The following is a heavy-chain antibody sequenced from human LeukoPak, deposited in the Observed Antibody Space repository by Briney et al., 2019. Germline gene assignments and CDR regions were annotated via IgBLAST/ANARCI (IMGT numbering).Heavy chain of an antibody. CDR1: GFIFNNYG. Sequence: GGSLRLSCAASGFIFNNYGLIWVRQAPGKGLEWVSAISDDGGGTQYADFVKGRFTISRDNSKNTLFLQMSSLRAEDTALYFCAKGSSGYFADLWGQGTLVTVSS. D-gene: IGHD3-22*01. V-gene: IGHV3-23*01. CDR3: AKGSSGYFADL. CDR2: ISDDGGGT. J-gene: IGHJ5*02.